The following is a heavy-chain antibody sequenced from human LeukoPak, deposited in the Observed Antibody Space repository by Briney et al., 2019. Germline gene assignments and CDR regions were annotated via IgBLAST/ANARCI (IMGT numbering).Heavy chain of an antibody. J-gene: IGHJ4*02. CDR1: GYSISSGYY. Sequence: SETLSLTCTVSGYSISSGYYWGWIRQPPGKGLEWIGYIYYSGITNYNPSLKSRVTISVDTSKNQFSLKLSSVTAADTAVYYCARATMVRGVIPLNWGQGTLVTVSS. V-gene: IGHV4-61*01. CDR3: ARATMVRGVIPLN. D-gene: IGHD3-10*01. CDR2: IYYSGIT.